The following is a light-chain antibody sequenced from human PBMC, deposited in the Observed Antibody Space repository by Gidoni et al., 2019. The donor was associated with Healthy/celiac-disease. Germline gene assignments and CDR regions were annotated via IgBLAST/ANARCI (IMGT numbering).Light chain of an antibody. CDR2: DAS. J-gene: IGKJ4*01. CDR1: QDISNY. Sequence: DIQMTQSPSSLSASVGDRVTITCQASQDISNYLNWYQQKPGKAPKLLIYDASNLETGVPSRFSGSGSGTDFTFTISSLQPEDIATYYCQQYDNLPSLTFXGXTKVGI. CDR3: QQYDNLPSLT. V-gene: IGKV1-33*01.